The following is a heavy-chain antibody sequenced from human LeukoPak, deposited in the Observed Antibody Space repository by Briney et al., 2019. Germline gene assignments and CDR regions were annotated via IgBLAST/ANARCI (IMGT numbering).Heavy chain of an antibody. Sequence: SETLSLTCTVSGGSISSYYWSWIRQPPGKGLEWIGYIYYSGSTNYNPSLKSRVTISVDTSKNQFSLKLSSVTAADTAVHYCARLDRGYYYDSSGYQNAFDIWGQGTMVTVSS. CDR3: ARLDRGYYYDSSGYQNAFDI. CDR1: GGSISSYY. V-gene: IGHV4-59*01. CDR2: IYYSGST. J-gene: IGHJ3*02. D-gene: IGHD3-22*01.